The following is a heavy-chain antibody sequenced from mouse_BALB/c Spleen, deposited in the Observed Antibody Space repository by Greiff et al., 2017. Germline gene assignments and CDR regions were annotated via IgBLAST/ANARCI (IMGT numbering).Heavy chain of an antibody. CDR3: ARQGFNYYAMDY. V-gene: IGHV5-6*01. Sequence: DVHLVESGGDLVKPGGSLKLSCAASGFTFSSYGMSWVRQTPDKRLEWVATISSGGSYTYYPDSVKGRFTISRDNAKNTLYLQMSSLKSEDTAMYYCARQGFNYYAMDYWGQGTSVTVSS. CDR1: GFTFSSYG. J-gene: IGHJ4*01. CDR2: ISSGGSYT.